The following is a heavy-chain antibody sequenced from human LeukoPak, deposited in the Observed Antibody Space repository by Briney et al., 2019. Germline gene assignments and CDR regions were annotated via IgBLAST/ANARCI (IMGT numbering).Heavy chain of an antibody. D-gene: IGHD6-13*01. CDR2: ISYDGSNK. V-gene: IGHV3-30-3*01. CDR3: ARDSPYSSSWYMILYYFDY. J-gene: IGHJ4*02. CDR1: GFTFSSYA. Sequence: GGSLRLSCAASGFTFSSYAMHRVRQAPGKGLEWVAVISYDGSNKYYADSVKGRFTISRDNSKNTLYLQMNSLRAEDTAVYYCARDSPYSSSWYMILYYFDYWGQGTLVTVSS.